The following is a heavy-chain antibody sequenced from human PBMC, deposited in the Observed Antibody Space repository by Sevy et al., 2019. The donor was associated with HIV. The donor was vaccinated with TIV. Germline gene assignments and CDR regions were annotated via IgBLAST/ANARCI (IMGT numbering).Heavy chain of an antibody. CDR2: ISAYNGNT. J-gene: IGHJ4*02. CDR1: GYTFTSYG. V-gene: IGHV1-18*01. Sequence: ASVKVSCKASGYTFTSYGISWVRQAPGQGLECMGWISAYNGNTNYAQKLQGRVTMTTDTSTSTAYMELRSLRSDDTAVYYCARDRGEQWLVYFDYWGQGTLVTVSS. D-gene: IGHD6-19*01. CDR3: ARDRGEQWLVYFDY.